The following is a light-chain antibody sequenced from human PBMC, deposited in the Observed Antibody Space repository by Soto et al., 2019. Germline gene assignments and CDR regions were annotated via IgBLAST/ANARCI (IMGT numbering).Light chain of an antibody. J-gene: IGLJ1*01. Sequence: QSVLTQPASVSGSPGQSITISCTGTSSDVGSYNLVSWYQQHPGKAPKIMIYEVSKRPSGVSNRFSGSKSGNTASLTNYGLQAEDEADYYCCSYAGSSTSLYVFGTGTKVTVL. V-gene: IGLV2-23*02. CDR2: EVS. CDR1: SSDVGSYNL. CDR3: CSYAGSSTSLYV.